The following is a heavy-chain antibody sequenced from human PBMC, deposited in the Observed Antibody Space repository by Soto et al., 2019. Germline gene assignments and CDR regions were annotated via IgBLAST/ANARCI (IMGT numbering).Heavy chain of an antibody. V-gene: IGHV3-11*06. CDR3: ARWLEVLTTSDS. J-gene: IGHJ4*02. CDR2: ISTSGRDT. D-gene: IGHD3-22*01. CDR1: GFNFSDYY. Sequence: GGSLRLSCAASGFNFSDYYMTWIRQAPGKGLEWISYISTSGRDTEYADSVKGRSLISRDNAKRSLYLQMNSLRVEDTAVYYCARWLEVLTTSDSWGQGTLVTVSS.